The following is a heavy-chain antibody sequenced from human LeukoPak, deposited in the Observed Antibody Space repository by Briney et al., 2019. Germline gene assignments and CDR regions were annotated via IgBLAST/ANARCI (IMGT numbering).Heavy chain of an antibody. D-gene: IGHD3-9*01. V-gene: IGHV4-4*07. Sequence: SEALSLTCTVSGGSISSYYWSWIRQPAGMGLEWIGRIYTSGSTNYNPSLKSRVTMSVDTSKNQFSLKLSSVTAADTAVYYCARDGYDILTGKDRGFDYWGQGTLVTVSS. CDR3: ARDGYDILTGKDRGFDY. CDR1: GGSISSYY. CDR2: IYTSGST. J-gene: IGHJ4*02.